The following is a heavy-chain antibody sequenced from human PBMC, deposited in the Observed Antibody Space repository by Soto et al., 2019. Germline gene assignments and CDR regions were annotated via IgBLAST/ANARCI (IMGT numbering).Heavy chain of an antibody. J-gene: IGHJ4*02. Sequence: PRGSLRLSCAASGFTFSSYAMHWFRQAPGKGLEWVAVISYDGSNKYYADSVKGRFTISRDNSKNTLYLQMNSLRAEDTAVYYCARGFLEWPLDYWGQGTLVTVSS. D-gene: IGHD3-3*01. CDR2: ISYDGSNK. V-gene: IGHV3-30-3*01. CDR3: ARGFLEWPLDY. CDR1: GFTFSSYA.